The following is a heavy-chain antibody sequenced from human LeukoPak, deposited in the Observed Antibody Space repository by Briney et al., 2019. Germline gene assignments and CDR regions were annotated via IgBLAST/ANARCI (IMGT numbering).Heavy chain of an antibody. Sequence: GGSLRLSCAASGFTFSSYSMNWVRQAPGKGLEWVSSINSSSSYIYYAHSVKGRFTISRDNAKNSLYLQMNRMRAEDTAVYYCARDIVLGRTLDGMDVWGQGTTVSVSS. CDR2: INSSSSYI. V-gene: IGHV3-21*01. J-gene: IGHJ6*02. D-gene: IGHD2-8*01. CDR1: GFTFSSYS. CDR3: ARDIVLGRTLDGMDV.